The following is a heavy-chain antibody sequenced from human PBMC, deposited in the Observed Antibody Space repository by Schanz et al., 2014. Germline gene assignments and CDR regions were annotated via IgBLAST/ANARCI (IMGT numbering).Heavy chain of an antibody. CDR3: YGMDV. CDR2: IFFRGST. CDR1: GSINSYY. V-gene: IGHV4-59*04. J-gene: IGHJ6*02. Sequence: QVQLQESGPGLVKPSETLSLNCRISGSINSYYWSWIRQPPGKGLEWIGYIFFRGSTYYNPSLKSRVTMSIDTSKNQFSLRLTSVTAADTAVYYCYGMDVWGQGTTVTVSS.